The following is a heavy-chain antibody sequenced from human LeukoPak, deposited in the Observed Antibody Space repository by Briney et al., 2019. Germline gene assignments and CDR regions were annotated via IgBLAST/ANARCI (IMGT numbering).Heavy chain of an antibody. CDR2: ISAYDGLR. CDR1: GYTFTSYY. Sequence: ASVKVSCKASGYTFTSYYIHWVRQAPGLGLEWMAWISAYDGLRNDAQKFQGRVTTTIDTSTNTAYMELRSLRSDDTAVYYCVRDFSYIPDYWGQGTLVIVSS. V-gene: IGHV1-18*04. CDR3: VRDFSYIPDY. J-gene: IGHJ4*02. D-gene: IGHD1-14*01.